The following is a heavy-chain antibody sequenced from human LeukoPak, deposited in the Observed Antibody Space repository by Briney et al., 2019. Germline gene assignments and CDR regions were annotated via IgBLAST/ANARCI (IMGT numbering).Heavy chain of an antibody. CDR2: IYYSGST. J-gene: IGHJ4*02. Sequence: TSETLSLTCTVSGGSISSYYWSWIRQPPGKGLEWIGYIYYSGSTNYNPSLKSRVTISVDTSKNQFSLKLSSVTAADTAVYYCARMRREWSILIDYWGQGTLVTVSS. CDR3: ARMRREWSILIDY. CDR1: GGSISSYY. D-gene: IGHD3-3*01. V-gene: IGHV4-59*01.